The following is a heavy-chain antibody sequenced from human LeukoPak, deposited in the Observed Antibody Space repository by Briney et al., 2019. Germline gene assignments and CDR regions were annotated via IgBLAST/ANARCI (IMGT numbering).Heavy chain of an antibody. J-gene: IGHJ6*04. D-gene: IGHD3-10*01. CDR2: MYHNRGT. Sequence: SETLSLTCAVSGYSISSGYYWAWIWQPPGKGLEWNGSMYHNRGTYYNPSLKSRVTIPMDTSKNQFSLRMSSVTAADTAVYYCASYYASGVSAYDYFGMDVWGKGTTVTVSS. CDR3: ASYYASGVSAYDYFGMDV. V-gene: IGHV4-38-2*01. CDR1: GYSISSGYY.